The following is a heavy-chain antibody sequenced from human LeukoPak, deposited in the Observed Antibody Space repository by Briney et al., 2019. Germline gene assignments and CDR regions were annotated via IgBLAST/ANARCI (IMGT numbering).Heavy chain of an antibody. J-gene: IGHJ4*02. CDR3: AREGGAGSYYY. CDR2: ISSSSSYT. CDR1: GFTFSDYY. D-gene: IGHD3-10*01. Sequence: GGPLRLSCAASGFTFSDYYISWIRQAPGRGREWVSYISSSSSYTNYADSVKGRFNISRDNAKNSLYLQMNSLRAEDPAVYYCAREGGAGSYYYWGQGTLVTVSS. V-gene: IGHV3-11*06.